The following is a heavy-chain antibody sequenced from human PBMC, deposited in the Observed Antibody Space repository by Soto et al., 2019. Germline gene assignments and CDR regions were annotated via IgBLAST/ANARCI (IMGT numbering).Heavy chain of an antibody. V-gene: IGHV4-59*08. D-gene: IGHD3-9*01. CDR3: ARLIRYYDILTGHDAFDI. CDR2: IYYSGST. CDR1: GGSISSYY. J-gene: IGHJ3*02. Sequence: QVQLQESGPGLVKPSETLSLTCTVSGGSISSYYWSWIRQPPGKGLEWIGYIYYSGSTNYNPSLRRRVSLSVDTSKTQFSLKLGSGTAADTAVYYCARLIRYYDILTGHDAFDIWGQGTMVTVSS.